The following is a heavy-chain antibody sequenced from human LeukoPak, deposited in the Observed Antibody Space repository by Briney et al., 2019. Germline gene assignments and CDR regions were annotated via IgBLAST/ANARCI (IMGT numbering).Heavy chain of an antibody. CDR3: ARVTGYMIEDYFDY. CDR2: IYYSGST. CDR1: GGSISSSSYY. V-gene: IGHV4-39*07. J-gene: IGHJ4*02. D-gene: IGHD3-22*01. Sequence: SETLSLTCTVSGGSISSSSYYWGWLRQPPGKGLEWIGSIYYSGSTNYNPSLKSRVTISVETSKNQFSLKLSSVTAADTAVYYCARVTGYMIEDYFDYWGQGTLVTVSS.